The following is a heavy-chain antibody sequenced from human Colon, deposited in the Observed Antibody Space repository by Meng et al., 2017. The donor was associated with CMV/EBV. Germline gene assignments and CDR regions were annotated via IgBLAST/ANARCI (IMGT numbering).Heavy chain of an antibody. V-gene: IGHV4-34*01. Sequence: SETLSLTCAVSGVPLSGYHWSWIRQAPGNDLEWIGDINHNGITKYNPYLKSRLTISVDMSGNEFSLRLSSVTAADTAVYYCARQIWSGSLYNWFDPWDQGTLVTVSS. CDR1: GVPLSGYH. CDR3: ARQIWSGSLYNWFDP. D-gene: IGHD3-3*01. J-gene: IGHJ5*02. CDR2: INHNGIT.